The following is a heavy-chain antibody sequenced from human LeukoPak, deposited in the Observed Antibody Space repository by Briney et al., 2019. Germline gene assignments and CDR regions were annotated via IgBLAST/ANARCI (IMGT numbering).Heavy chain of an antibody. CDR3: ARVPGRGGFDI. CDR1: GGSFSGYY. J-gene: IGHJ3*02. Sequence: PSETLSLTCAVYGGSFSGYYWSWIRQPPGKGLEWIGEINHSGSTNYNPSLKSRVTISVDTSKNQFSLKLSSVTAADTAVYYCARVPGRGGFDIWGQGTMVTVSS. V-gene: IGHV4-34*01. CDR2: INHSGST. D-gene: IGHD3-16*01.